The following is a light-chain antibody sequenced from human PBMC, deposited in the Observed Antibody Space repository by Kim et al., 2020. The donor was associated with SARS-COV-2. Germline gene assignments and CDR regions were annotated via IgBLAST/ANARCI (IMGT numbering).Light chain of an antibody. V-gene: IGKV3-20*01. CDR2: AAS. CDR1: QDMSSTY. Sequence: PGESATLSCRASQDMSSTYLAWYQHKPGQAPRLLIYAASRRATGIPDRFSGSASGTDFTLTISRLEPEDFAVYFCQQYGSSPPVTFGQGTRLEI. CDR3: QQYGSSPPVT. J-gene: IGKJ5*01.